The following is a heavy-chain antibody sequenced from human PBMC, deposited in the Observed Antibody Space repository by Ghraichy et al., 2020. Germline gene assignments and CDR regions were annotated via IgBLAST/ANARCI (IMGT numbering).Heavy chain of an antibody. CDR3: ARDAPGDPKSGPLVV. V-gene: IGHV3-48*02. Sequence: GGSLRLSCEASDFNFNAYSMIWVRQAPGKGLEWVSYISSSGTTTKYADSVKGRFTISRDNAKNSLYLQVNNLRDEDTAVYFCARDAPGDPKSGPLVVWGLGTTINVSS. J-gene: IGHJ6*02. CDR2: ISSSGTTT. CDR1: DFNFNAYS. D-gene: IGHD3-16*01.